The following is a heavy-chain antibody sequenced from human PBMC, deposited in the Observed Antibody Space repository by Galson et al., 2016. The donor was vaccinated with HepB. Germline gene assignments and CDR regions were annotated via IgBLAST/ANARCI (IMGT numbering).Heavy chain of an antibody. CDR1: GFIFNTYW. CDR2: INESGST. CDR3: ANHKFQRAFDI. J-gene: IGHJ3*02. V-gene: IGHV4-34*08. Sequence: LSCAASGFIFNTYWMHWVRQPPGKGLEWIGEINESGSTNNNPSLKSRVTMSVDTSKKQFSLNLSSVTAADTAVYYCANHKFQRAFDIWGQGTMVIVSS. D-gene: IGHD1-14*01.